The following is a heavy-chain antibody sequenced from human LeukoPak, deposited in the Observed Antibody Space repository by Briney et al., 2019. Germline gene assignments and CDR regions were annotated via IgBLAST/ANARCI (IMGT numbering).Heavy chain of an antibody. CDR3: ARELGYCSGGSCWKYGMDV. Sequence: SETLSLTCAVSGGSISSYYWSWIRQPAGKGLEWIGRIYTSGSTNYNPSLKSRVTMSVGTSKNQFSLKLSSVTAADTAVYYCARELGYCSGGSCWKYGMDVWGQGTTVTVSS. CDR2: IYTSGST. J-gene: IGHJ6*02. V-gene: IGHV4-4*07. CDR1: GGSISSYY. D-gene: IGHD2-15*01.